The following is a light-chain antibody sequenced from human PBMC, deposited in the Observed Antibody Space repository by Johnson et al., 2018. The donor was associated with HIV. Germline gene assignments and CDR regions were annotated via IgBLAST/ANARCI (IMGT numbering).Light chain of an antibody. CDR1: SSNIGKNY. V-gene: IGLV1-51*02. Sequence: QAVLTQPPSVSAAPGQKVTISCSGSSSNIGKNYVSWYQQLPGTAPKLLIYENNKRPSGIPDRFSGSKSGTSATLGITGLQTGDEADYYCGTWDSSLSADCVFGTGTEVTVL. J-gene: IGLJ1*01. CDR3: GTWDSSLSADCV. CDR2: ENN.